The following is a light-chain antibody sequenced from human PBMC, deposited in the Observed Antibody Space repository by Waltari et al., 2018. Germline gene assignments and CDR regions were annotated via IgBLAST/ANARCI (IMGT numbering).Light chain of an antibody. V-gene: IGLV2-11*01. Sequence: QSALSQPRSACGSAGQSVTISSTATGRDFGATAWYHQHPDKAPQPMIYDVLKRPSGVPDRFSGSKSGGTASLTISGLQAEDEADYYCCLSAGTYTSYVFGTGTKVAVL. CDR1: GRDFGAT. CDR2: DVL. CDR3: CLSAGTYTSYV. J-gene: IGLJ1*01.